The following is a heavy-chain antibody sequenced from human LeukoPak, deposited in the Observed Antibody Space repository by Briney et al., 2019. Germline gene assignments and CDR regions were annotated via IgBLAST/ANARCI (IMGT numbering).Heavy chain of an antibody. D-gene: IGHD3-10*01. CDR3: ARDHMVRGVRGVDY. CDR1: GYTFTSYG. V-gene: IGHV1-18*01. CDR2: ISAYNGNT. J-gene: IGHJ4*02. Sequence: ASVKVSCKASGYTFTSYGISWVRQAPGQGLEWMGWISAYNGNTNYAQKLQGRVIMTTDTSTSTAYMELRSLRSDDTAVYYCARDHMVRGVRGVDYWGQGTLVTVSS.